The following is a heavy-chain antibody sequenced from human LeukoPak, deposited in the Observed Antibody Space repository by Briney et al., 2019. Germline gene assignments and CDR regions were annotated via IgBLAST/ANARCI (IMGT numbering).Heavy chain of an antibody. D-gene: IGHD3-10*01. CDR1: GFSFSTYS. J-gene: IGHJ4*02. V-gene: IGHV3-21*06. CDR3: AIAAYYYGGYGSFDY. CDR2: ISRNSRYI. Sequence: PGGSLRLSCAASGFSFSTYSMNWVRQAPGKGLEWVSSISRNSRYIYYADSMRGRFTISRDNAKNSLYLQMNSLKPEDTAVYYGAIAAYYYGGYGSFDYWGQGTLVSVSS.